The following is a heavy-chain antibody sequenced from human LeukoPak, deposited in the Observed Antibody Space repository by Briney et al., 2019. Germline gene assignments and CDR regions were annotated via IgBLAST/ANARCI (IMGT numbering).Heavy chain of an antibody. J-gene: IGHJ4*02. Sequence: PSETLSLTCTVSGGPISRHYGSWIRQAPGKGLGWIGYIHYRGDTNYFPSLKSRVTISVDTSKTQFSLKLTSVTAADTAVYYCARSRGSTNTPYGLLFDYWGQGTPVTVSS. D-gene: IGHD2-2*01. CDR2: IHYRGDT. CDR3: ARSRGSTNTPYGLLFDY. V-gene: IGHV4-59*11. CDR1: GGPISRHY.